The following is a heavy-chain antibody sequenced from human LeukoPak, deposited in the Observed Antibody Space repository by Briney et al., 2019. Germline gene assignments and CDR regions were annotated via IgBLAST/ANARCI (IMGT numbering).Heavy chain of an antibody. CDR2: IIPIFGTA. V-gene: IGHV1-69*05. CDR1: GGTFSSYA. Sequence: GSSVKVSCKASGGTFSSYAISWVRQAPGQGLEWMGGIIPIFGTANYAQKFQGRVTITTDESTSTAYMELRSLRSDDTAVYYCARVEAVAGTAANWGQGTLVTVSS. D-gene: IGHD6-19*01. J-gene: IGHJ4*02. CDR3: ARVEAVAGTAAN.